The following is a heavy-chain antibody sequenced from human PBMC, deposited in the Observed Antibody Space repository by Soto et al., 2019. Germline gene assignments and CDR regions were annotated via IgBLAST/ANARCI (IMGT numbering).Heavy chain of an antibody. D-gene: IGHD3-22*01. V-gene: IGHV4-59*12. CDR3: ARVEMAYYYDS. CDR2: IYYSGST. J-gene: IGHJ4*02. Sequence: SETLSLTCTVSGGSISSYYWSWIRQPPGKGLEWIGYIYYSGSTNYNPSLKSRVTISVDTSKNQFSLKLSSVTAADTAVYYCARVEMAYYYDSWGQGTLVTVSS. CDR1: GGSISSYY.